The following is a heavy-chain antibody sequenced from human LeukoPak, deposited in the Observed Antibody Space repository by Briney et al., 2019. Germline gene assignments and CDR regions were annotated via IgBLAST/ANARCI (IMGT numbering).Heavy chain of an antibody. CDR1: GYTFTSYG. J-gene: IGHJ4*02. V-gene: IGHV1-18*01. CDR3: ARDQYDYVWGSYRPYFDY. Sequence: GASVTVSCKASGYTFTSYGISWVRQAPGQGLEWMGSISPYNGNTNYAQKLQGRVTMTTDTSTSTAYMALRSLRSDDTAVYYCARDQYDYVWGSYRPYFDYWGQGTLVTVSS. D-gene: IGHD3-16*02. CDR2: ISPYNGNT.